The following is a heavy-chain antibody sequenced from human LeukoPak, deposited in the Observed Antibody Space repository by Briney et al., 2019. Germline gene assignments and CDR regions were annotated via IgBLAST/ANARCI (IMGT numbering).Heavy chain of an antibody. CDR2: ISSSSSTI. CDR1: GFTFSSYS. V-gene: IGHV3-48*02. D-gene: IGHD2-15*01. CDR3: ARSRMGFCSGGSCPFDY. J-gene: IGHJ4*02. Sequence: GGSLRLSCAASGFTFSSYSMNWVRQAPGKGLKWISYISSSSSTIYYADSVKGRFTISRDNAKNSLYLQMNSLRDEDTAVYYCARSRMGFCSGGSCPFDYWGQGTLVTVSS.